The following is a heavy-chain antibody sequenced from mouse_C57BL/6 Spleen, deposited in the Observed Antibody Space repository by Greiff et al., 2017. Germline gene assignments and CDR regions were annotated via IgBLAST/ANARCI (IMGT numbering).Heavy chain of an antibody. CDR3: ARSAYSNLDYYAMDD. D-gene: IGHD2-5*01. V-gene: IGHV1-54*01. CDR1: GYAFTNYL. Sequence: VQLQESGAELVRPGTSVKVSCKASGYAFTNYLIEWVKQRPGQGLEWIGVINPGSGGTNYNEKFKGKATLTADKSSSTAYMQLSSLTSEDSAVYFCARSAYSNLDYYAMDDWGQGTSVTVSS. J-gene: IGHJ4*01. CDR2: INPGSGGT.